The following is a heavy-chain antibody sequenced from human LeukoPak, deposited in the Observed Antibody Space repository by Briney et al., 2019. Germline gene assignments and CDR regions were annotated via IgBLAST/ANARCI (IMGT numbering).Heavy chain of an antibody. CDR2: ISHDDSGE. V-gene: IGHV3-30*03. D-gene: IGHD5-24*01. CDR3: AREGLEAFDI. J-gene: IGHJ3*02. CDR1: GFTFSNYG. Sequence: QTGGSLRLSCVASGFTFSNYGMHWVRQAPGKGLEWVAVISHDDSGEWYADSVQGRFTISRDNSKNTLYLQMNSLRAEDTAVYYCAREGLEAFDIWGQGTMVTVSS.